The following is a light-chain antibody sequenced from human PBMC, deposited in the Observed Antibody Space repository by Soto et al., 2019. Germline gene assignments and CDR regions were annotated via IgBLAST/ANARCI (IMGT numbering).Light chain of an antibody. V-gene: IGKV1-5*01. J-gene: IGKJ1*01. CDR3: QHYGSYPQT. Sequence: DIKMTQSPAALSVSVGERATITCRASQSVSSGLAWYQQKPGQAPRLLIYGASSMESGVPSRFSGSGSGTDFTLTISSLQPEDFATYYCQHYGSYPQTFGQGTKVDIK. CDR2: GAS. CDR1: QSVSSG.